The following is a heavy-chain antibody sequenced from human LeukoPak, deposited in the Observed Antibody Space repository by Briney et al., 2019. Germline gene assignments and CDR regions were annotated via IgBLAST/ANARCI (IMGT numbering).Heavy chain of an antibody. CDR3: AKDSRESSGHFPYYYYYHYGLDV. V-gene: IGHV3-23*01. Sequence: PGGSLRLSCAASGFTFSTYAMSWVRQAPGKGLEWVSGISGSGDNTYYADSVRGRFTISRDNSKNTLYVQVNSLGAEDTAVYYCAKDSRESSGHFPYYYYYHYGLDVWGQGTTVTVSS. CDR1: GFTFSTYA. D-gene: IGHD3-22*01. J-gene: IGHJ6*02. CDR2: ISGSGDNT.